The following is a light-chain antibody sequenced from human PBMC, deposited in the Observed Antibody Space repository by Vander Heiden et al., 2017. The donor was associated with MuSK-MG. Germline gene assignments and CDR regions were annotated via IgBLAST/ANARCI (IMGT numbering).Light chain of an antibody. CDR3: QQTDSSPWT. V-gene: IGKV1-39*01. CDR2: AAS. J-gene: IGKJ1*01. CDR1: QSIGTS. Sequence: DIQMTQSPSSLSASVGDRVTITCRASQSIGTSLNWYQQKPGKAPNLLIYAASSLQSEVPSRFSGSGSGTDLTLTISRLQPEDFATYYCQQTDSSPWTFGQGTKVEV.